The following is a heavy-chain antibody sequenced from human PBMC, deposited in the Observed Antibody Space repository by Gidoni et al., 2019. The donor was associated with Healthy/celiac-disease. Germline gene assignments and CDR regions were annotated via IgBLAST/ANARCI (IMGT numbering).Heavy chain of an antibody. V-gene: IGHV2-5*02. D-gene: IGHD5-18*01. J-gene: IGHJ6*03. CDR2: IYWDDDK. CDR3: AHSIATYEPMDTAMVRGSNYYYYMDV. CDR1: GFSLSTSGVG. Sequence: QITLKESGPTLVKPTQTLTLTCTFSGFSLSTSGVGVGWIRQPPGKALEWLALIYWDDDKRYSPSLKSRLTITKDTSKNQVVLTMTNMDPVDTATYYCAHSIATYEPMDTAMVRGSNYYYYMDVWGKGTTVTVSS.